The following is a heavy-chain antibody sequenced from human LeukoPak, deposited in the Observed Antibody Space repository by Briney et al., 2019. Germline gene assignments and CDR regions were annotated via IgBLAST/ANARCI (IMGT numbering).Heavy chain of an antibody. CDR1: GGSISSGSYY. D-gene: IGHD7-27*01. CDR2: INTSGST. Sequence: SETLSLTCTVSGGSISSGSYYWSWIRQPAGKGLEWIGRINTSGSTDYNPSLKSRVTISVDTSKNQFSLKLSSVTAADTAVYYCAGEWGSADFWGQGTLVTVSS. J-gene: IGHJ4*02. CDR3: AGEWGSADF. V-gene: IGHV4-61*02.